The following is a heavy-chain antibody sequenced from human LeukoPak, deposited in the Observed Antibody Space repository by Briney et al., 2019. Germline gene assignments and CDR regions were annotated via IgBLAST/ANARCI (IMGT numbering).Heavy chain of an antibody. CDR1: GFTFSSYA. V-gene: IGHV3-30*04. D-gene: IGHD3-22*01. CDR2: ISYDGSNK. CDR3: ARVNDSSGYLSGQIDY. Sequence: GGSLKLSCAASGFTFSSYAMHWVRQAPGKGLEWVAVISYDGSNKYYADSVKGRFTISRDNSKNTLYLQMNSLRAEDTAVYYCARVNDSSGYLSGQIDYWGQGTLVTVSS. J-gene: IGHJ4*02.